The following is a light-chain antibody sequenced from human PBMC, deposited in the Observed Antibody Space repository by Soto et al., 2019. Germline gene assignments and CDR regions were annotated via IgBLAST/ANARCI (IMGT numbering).Light chain of an antibody. CDR2: GAS. CDR3: QQYDHLIT. Sequence: EIVLTQSPGTLSLSPGERATLSCRASQSVTSSYLAWYQQKPGQAPRLLIYGASTRATGFPDRFSGSGSGTDFTLTISRLEPEDVVVYYCQQYDHLITLGQGTRREIQ. CDR1: QSVTSSY. V-gene: IGKV3-20*01. J-gene: IGKJ5*01.